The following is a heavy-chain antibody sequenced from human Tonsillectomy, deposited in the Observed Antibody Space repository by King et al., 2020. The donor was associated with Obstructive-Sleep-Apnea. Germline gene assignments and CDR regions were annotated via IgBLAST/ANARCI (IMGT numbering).Heavy chain of an antibody. Sequence: QLQESGPGLVKPSQTLSLTCTVSGGSISSGGYYWSWIRQHPGKGLEWIGYIYYSGSTYYNPSLKSRGTISVDTSKNQFSLKLSSVTAADTAAYYCARVGFLTDILTGFDYWGQGTLVTVSS. CDR1: GGSISSGGYY. CDR2: IYYSGST. V-gene: IGHV4-31*03. J-gene: IGHJ4*02. CDR3: ARVGFLTDILTGFDY. D-gene: IGHD3-9*01.